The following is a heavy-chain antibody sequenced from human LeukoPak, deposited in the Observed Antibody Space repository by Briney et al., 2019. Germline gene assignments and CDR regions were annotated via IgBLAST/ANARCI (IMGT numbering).Heavy chain of an antibody. CDR2: IYYSGST. J-gene: IGHJ5*02. D-gene: IGHD6-13*01. CDR1: GGSISSSSYY. CDR3: ARKEGGQLVNTRRWFDP. V-gene: IGHV4-39*01. Sequence: SETLSLTCTVSGGSISSSSYYWGWIRQPPGKGLEWIGSIYYSGSTYYNPSLKSRVTISVDTSKNQFSLKLSSVTAADTAVYYCARKEGGQLVNTRRWFDPWGQGTLVTVSS.